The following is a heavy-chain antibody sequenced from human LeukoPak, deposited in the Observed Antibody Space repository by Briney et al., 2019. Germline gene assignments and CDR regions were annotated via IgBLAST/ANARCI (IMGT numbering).Heavy chain of an antibody. Sequence: PGGSLRLSCAASGFTFSSYAMRWVRQAPGKGLEWVSAISGSGGSTYYADSVKGRFTISRDNSKNTLYLQMNSLRAEDTAVYYCANLYYYDSSGYYFPRPYFDYWGQGTLVTVSS. CDR2: ISGSGGST. D-gene: IGHD3-22*01. CDR3: ANLYYYDSSGYYFPRPYFDY. J-gene: IGHJ4*02. CDR1: GFTFSSYA. V-gene: IGHV3-23*01.